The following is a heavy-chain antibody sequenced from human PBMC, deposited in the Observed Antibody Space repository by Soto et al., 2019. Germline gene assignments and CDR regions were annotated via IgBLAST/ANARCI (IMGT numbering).Heavy chain of an antibody. V-gene: IGHV3-48*03. CDR3: ARQRGYYDSSGLDY. CDR2: ISGGGGSTI. Sequence: EVQLVESGGGLVQPGGSLRLSCAASGFTFSSYEMNWVRQAPGKGLEWVSYISGGGGSTIYYTDSVRGRFTISRDNAKKSLYLHMNSLRAEDTAVYYCARQRGYYDSSGLDYWGQGTLVTVSS. D-gene: IGHD3-22*01. CDR1: GFTFSSYE. J-gene: IGHJ4*02.